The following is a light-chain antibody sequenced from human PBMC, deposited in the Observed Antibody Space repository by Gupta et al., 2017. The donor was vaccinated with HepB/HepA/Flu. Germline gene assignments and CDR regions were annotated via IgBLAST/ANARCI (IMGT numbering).Light chain of an antibody. V-gene: IGLV2-23*02. Sequence: QSALTQPASVSGSPGQSITISCTGTSSDVGTYDLVSWYQQHQGKAHKLMIYEVNKRPAGVSNRFSGSKSGNTASLTISGHQAEDEADYYCCSYAGSSTQVFGGGNKLTVL. CDR2: EVN. J-gene: IGLJ3*02. CDR3: CSYAGSSTQV. CDR1: SSDVGTYDL.